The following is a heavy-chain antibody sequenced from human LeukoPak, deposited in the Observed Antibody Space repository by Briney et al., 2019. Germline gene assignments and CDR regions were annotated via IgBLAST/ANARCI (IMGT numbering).Heavy chain of an antibody. V-gene: IGHV3-11*06. CDR1: GLTFSDYY. CDR2: ISSSSIYT. Sequence: PGGSLRLSCAASGLTFSDYYMSWIRQAPGKGLEWVSYISSSSIYTNYADSVRCGFTISRDNAKNSLYLQMNSLRAEDTAVYYCARDPSSGWYRGDLDYWGQGTLVTVSS. D-gene: IGHD6-19*01. CDR3: ARDPSSGWYRGDLDY. J-gene: IGHJ4*02.